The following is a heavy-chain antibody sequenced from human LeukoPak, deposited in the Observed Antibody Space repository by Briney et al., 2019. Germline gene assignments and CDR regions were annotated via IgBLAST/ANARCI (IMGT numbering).Heavy chain of an antibody. CDR2: FSGSGGRT. CDR1: GFTFATYP. J-gene: IGHJ4*02. D-gene: IGHD2-2*01. CDR3: AKVTSSYNDFDY. V-gene: IGHV3-23*01. Sequence: GGPLRLSCEASGFTFATYPMSWVRQAAGKGLEWVSTFSGSGGRTLYADSVKGRFTISRDNSKNTLSLQMNSLRAEDTAVYYCAKVTSSYNDFDYWGQGSLVTVSS.